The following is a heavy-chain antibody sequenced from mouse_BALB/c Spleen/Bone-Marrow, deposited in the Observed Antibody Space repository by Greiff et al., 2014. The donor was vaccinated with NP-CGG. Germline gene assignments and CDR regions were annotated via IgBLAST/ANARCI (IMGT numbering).Heavy chain of an antibody. D-gene: IGHD1-1*02. V-gene: IGHV5-4*02. CDR3: ARSGKKYGAMDY. CDR2: ISDGGNYT. CDR1: GFTFSDSY. Sequence: VQLKQSGGGLVKPGGSLKLSCTASGFTFSDSYMYWVRQTPEKRLEWVAAISDGGNYTFNPDSVKGRFTISRDNAKNNLYLQMSSLKSEDTAMYYGARSGKKYGAMDYWGQGTSVTVSS. J-gene: IGHJ4*01.